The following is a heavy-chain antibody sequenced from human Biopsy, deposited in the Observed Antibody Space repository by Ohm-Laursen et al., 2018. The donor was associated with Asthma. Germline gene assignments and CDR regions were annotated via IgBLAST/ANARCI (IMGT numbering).Heavy chain of an antibody. J-gene: IGHJ6*02. D-gene: IGHD3-3*01. Sequence: SLRLSCAASGFTFNSYGMHWVRQAPGKGLEWVAVISYDGRNKYYGDSVKGRFTISRDNSKNTVYLQMISLRVEDTSVYYCARGAYYDFWSGYSRPIPGYYGMDVWGQGTLVTVSS. CDR1: GFTFNSYG. CDR3: ARGAYYDFWSGYSRPIPGYYGMDV. V-gene: IGHV3-30*03. CDR2: ISYDGRNK.